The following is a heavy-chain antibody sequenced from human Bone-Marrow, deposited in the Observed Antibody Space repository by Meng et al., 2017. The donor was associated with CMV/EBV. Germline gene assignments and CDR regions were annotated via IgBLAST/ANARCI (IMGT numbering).Heavy chain of an antibody. D-gene: IGHD5-18*01. Sequence: GGSLRLSCAASGFTFSSYGMHWVRQAPGKGLEWVAFIRYDGSNKYYADSVKGRFTISRDNSKNTLYLQKNSLRAEDTAVYYCAKAALSSGYSHGASRPVDYWGQGTLVAVSS. CDR3: AKAALSSGYSHGASRPVDY. CDR1: GFTFSSYG. J-gene: IGHJ4*02. CDR2: IRYDGSNK. V-gene: IGHV3-30*02.